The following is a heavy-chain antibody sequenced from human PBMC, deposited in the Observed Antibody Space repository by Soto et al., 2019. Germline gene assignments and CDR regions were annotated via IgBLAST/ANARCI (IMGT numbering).Heavy chain of an antibody. Sequence: PSETLSLTCTVSGGYISSSSYYWGWIRQPPGKGLEWIGSIYYSGSTYYNPSLKSRVTISVDTSKNQFSLKLSSVTAADTAVYYCARQPRILTGYSGHFDSWGQGTLVTVS. D-gene: IGHD3-9*01. CDR1: GGYISSSSYY. J-gene: IGHJ4*02. V-gene: IGHV4-39*01. CDR2: IYYSGST. CDR3: ARQPRILTGYSGHFDS.